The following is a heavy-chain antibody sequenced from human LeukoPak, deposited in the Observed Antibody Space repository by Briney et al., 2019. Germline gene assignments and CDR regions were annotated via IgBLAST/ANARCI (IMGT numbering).Heavy chain of an antibody. V-gene: IGHV5-51*01. D-gene: IGHD3-10*01. Sequence: VESLKISCKGSGYSFTSYWIGWVRQMPGKGLEWMGIIYPGDSDTRYSPSFQGQVTISADKSISTAYLQWSSLKASDTAMYYCARQVSSGGGWFGELDYWGQGTLVTVSS. CDR3: ARQVSSGGGWFGELDY. CDR1: GYSFTSYW. J-gene: IGHJ4*02. CDR2: IYPGDSDT.